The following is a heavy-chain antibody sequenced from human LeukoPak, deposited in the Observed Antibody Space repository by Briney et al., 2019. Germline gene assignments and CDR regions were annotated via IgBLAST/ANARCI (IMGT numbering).Heavy chain of an antibody. CDR2: IYYSGST. D-gene: IGHD3-22*01. V-gene: IGHV4-39*01. J-gene: IGHJ4*02. Sequence: PSETLSLTCTVSGGSLSGDYYWGWIRQPPRKGLEWIGSIYYSGSTYYNPSLKSRVTISVDTSKSQFSLKPSSVTAADTAVYYCARRAYDSSSIGYWGQGTLVTVSS. CDR1: GGSLSGDYY. CDR3: ARRAYDSSSIGY.